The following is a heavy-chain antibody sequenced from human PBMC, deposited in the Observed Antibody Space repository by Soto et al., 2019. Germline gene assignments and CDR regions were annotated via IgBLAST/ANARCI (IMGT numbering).Heavy chain of an antibody. J-gene: IGHJ2*01. CDR2: LNPGNGNT. CDR1: GYTFTNYA. D-gene: IGHD2-21*01. Sequence: QVQLVQSGAEVKEPGASVKVSCRAFGYTFTNYAIHWVRQAPGQRLEWMGWLNPGNGNTKYPQKFQGRVTITRDTSASTAYMFLSSLRSEDTAVYYCARDQGIPYCGGDCYSDGYFDLWGRGTLVTVSS. V-gene: IGHV1-3*01. CDR3: ARDQGIPYCGGDCYSDGYFDL.